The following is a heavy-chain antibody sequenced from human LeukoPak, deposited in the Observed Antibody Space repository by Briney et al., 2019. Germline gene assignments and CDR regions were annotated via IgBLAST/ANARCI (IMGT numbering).Heavy chain of an antibody. Sequence: SSETLSLTCTVSGGSISSYYWSWIRQPPGKGLEWIGYIYYSGSTNYNPSLKSRVTISVDTSKNQFSLKLSSVTAADTAVYYCARHGTGYSSSWYAPYFDYWGQGTLVTVSS. D-gene: IGHD6-13*01. CDR3: ARHGTGYSSSWYAPYFDY. J-gene: IGHJ4*02. V-gene: IGHV4-59*08. CDR2: IYYSGST. CDR1: GGSISSYY.